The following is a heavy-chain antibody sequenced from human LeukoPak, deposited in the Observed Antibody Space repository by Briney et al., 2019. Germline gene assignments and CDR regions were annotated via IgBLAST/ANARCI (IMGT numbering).Heavy chain of an antibody. J-gene: IGHJ4*02. CDR2: IRSDGSTK. D-gene: IGHD2-2*01. V-gene: IGHV3-30*02. Sequence: GGSLILSCAASGFIFSSYGMHWVRQAPGRGLEWVAFIRSDGSTKYYADSVKGRFTISRDNSKNTLYLQMSSLRGEDTAVYYCAKDPGSTSCCGVLGYYWGQGTLVTVSS. CDR3: AKDPGSTSCCGVLGYY. CDR1: GFIFSSYG.